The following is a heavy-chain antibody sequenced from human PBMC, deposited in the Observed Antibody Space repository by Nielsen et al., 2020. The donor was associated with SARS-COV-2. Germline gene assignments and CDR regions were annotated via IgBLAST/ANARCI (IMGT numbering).Heavy chain of an antibody. CDR2: IYPSVGST. CDR3: ARGAWLDP. V-gene: IGHV1-46*01. J-gene: IGHJ5*02. CDR1: GYIFTNFY. D-gene: IGHD1-26*01. Sequence: ASVKVSCKASGYIFTNFYMHWVRQAPGQGLEWMGVIYPSVGSTIYAQKFQGRVSMTRDTSTSTVSMELRSLRSEDTAVYYCARGAWLDPWGQGTPVTVSS.